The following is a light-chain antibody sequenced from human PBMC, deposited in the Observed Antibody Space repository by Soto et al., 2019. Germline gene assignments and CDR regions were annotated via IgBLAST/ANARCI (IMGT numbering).Light chain of an antibody. CDR1: QDIGIY. Sequence: IQMTQSPSSLSASVGDRVTITCRASQDIGIYLAWYQPRPGTVPKLLIYSASTLQSGFPSRFSGSGSGTDFPLTIRSLQPEDVATYYCQKYNSVPVTFGQGTRLEIK. CDR3: QKYNSVPVT. V-gene: IGKV1-27*01. CDR2: SAS. J-gene: IGKJ5*01.